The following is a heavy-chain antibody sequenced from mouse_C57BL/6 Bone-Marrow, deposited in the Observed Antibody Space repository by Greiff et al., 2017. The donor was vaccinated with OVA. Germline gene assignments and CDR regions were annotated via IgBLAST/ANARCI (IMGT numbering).Heavy chain of an antibody. J-gene: IGHJ3*01. CDR3: ARFWDYDGAWFAY. Sequence: EVQLVESGPGLAKPSQTLSLTCSVTGYSITSDYWNWIRKFPGNKLEYMGYISYSGSTYYNPSLNSRISITRDTSKNQYYLQLNSVTTEDTATYYCARFWDYDGAWFAYWGQGTLVTVSA. V-gene: IGHV3-8*01. D-gene: IGHD2-4*01. CDR1: GYSITSDY. CDR2: ISYSGST.